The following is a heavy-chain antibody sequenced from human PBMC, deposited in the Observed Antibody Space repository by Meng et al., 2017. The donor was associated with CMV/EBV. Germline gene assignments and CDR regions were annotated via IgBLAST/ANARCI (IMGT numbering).Heavy chain of an antibody. D-gene: IGHD3-9*01. V-gene: IGHV4-39*01. Sequence: SETLSLTCTVSGGSISSSSYYWGWIRQPPGKGLEWIGSIYYSGSTYYNPPLKSRVTISVDTSKNQFSLKLSSVTAADTAVYYCASTGRLAPYYYYGMDVWGQGTTVTVSS. CDR2: IYYSGST. CDR3: ASTGRLAPYYYYGMDV. CDR1: GGSISSSSYY. J-gene: IGHJ6*02.